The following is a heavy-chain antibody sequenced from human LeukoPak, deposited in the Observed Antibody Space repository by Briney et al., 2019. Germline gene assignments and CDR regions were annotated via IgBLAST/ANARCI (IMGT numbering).Heavy chain of an antibody. J-gene: IGHJ4*02. Sequence: PGGSLRLSCAASGFTFSSYSMNWVRQAPGKGLEWVSSISSSSSYIYYADSVKGRFTISRDNAKNSLYLQMNSLRAEDTAVYYCARVDWHHESSTYYFDYWGQGTLVTVSS. CDR3: ARVDWHHESSTYYFDY. D-gene: IGHD1-14*01. CDR2: ISSSSSYI. CDR1: GFTFSSYS. V-gene: IGHV3-21*01.